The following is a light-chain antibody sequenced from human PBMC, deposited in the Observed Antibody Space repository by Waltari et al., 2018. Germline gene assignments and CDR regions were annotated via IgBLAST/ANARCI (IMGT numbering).Light chain of an antibody. V-gene: IGKV1-39*01. CDR2: AAS. Sequence: DIQMTQSPSSLSASVGDRVTITCRASQSIRSYLNWYQQKPGKAPKLLIYAASSLQSGVPSRFSGSGSGTDFTLTISSLQPEDFATYYCQQSFSTPWTFGQGTKVEIK. CDR3: QQSFSTPWT. CDR1: QSIRSY. J-gene: IGKJ1*01.